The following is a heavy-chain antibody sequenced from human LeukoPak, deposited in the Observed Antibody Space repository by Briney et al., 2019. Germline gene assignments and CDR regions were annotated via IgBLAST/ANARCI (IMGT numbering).Heavy chain of an antibody. D-gene: IGHD5-12*01. CDR3: AKPLARFDY. Sequence: PGGSLRLSCAASGFTFSSYGMHWVRQAPGKGLEWVSGITGNGGYNTYYAESVKGRFIISRDDSKNTLYLQMNSLRAEDTAVYYCAKPLARFDYWGQGTLVTVSS. CDR1: GFTFSSYG. J-gene: IGHJ4*02. V-gene: IGHV3-23*01. CDR2: ITGNGGYNT.